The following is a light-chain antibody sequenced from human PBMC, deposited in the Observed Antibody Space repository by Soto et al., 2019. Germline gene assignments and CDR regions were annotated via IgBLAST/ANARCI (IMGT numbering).Light chain of an antibody. J-gene: IGKJ1*01. CDR2: KAS. CDR3: QQYNDYSWT. Sequence: DVQLHPSTSTLSQTEEDRASINCLASQSISAWLAWYQQRPGKAPRLLIYKASTLEIGVPSRFSGSGSGTEFTLTISSLQPDDVAIYYCQQYNDYSWTFGQRTKV. CDR1: QSISAW. V-gene: IGKV1-5*03.